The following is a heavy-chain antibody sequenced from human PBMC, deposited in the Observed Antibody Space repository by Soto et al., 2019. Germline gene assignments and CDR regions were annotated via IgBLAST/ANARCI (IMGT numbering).Heavy chain of an antibody. Sequence: ASVKVSCKASGYIFTGYHMHWVRQAPGQGLEWMGWINPNSGGTKYAQKFQGRVTMTRDTSISTAYMELSSLRSDDTAVYYCAREELPIYYSGMDVWCQGTTVTASS. J-gene: IGHJ6*02. CDR2: INPNSGGT. V-gene: IGHV1-2*02. D-gene: IGHD1-7*01. CDR1: GYIFTGYH. CDR3: AREELPIYYSGMDV.